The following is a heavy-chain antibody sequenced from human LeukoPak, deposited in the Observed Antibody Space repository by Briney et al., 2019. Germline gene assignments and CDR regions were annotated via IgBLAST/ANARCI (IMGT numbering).Heavy chain of an antibody. D-gene: IGHD4-17*01. J-gene: IGHJ6*02. Sequence: ASVKVSCKASGYTFTGYYMHWVRQAPGQGLEWMGRINPNSGGTNYAQKFQGRVTMTRDTSISTAYMKLSRLRSDDTAVYYCARDSHGDYFPYYYYGMDVWGQGTTVTVSS. V-gene: IGHV1-2*06. CDR2: INPNSGGT. CDR3: ARDSHGDYFPYYYYGMDV. CDR1: GYTFTGYY.